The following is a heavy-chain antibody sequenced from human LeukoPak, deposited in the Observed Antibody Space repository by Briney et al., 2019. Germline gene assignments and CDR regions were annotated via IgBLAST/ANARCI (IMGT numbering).Heavy chain of an antibody. V-gene: IGHV3-23*01. D-gene: IGHD3-3*01. Sequence: PGGSLRLSCAASGFTSSGYYMSWVRQAPGKGLEWVSAISGSGGSTYYADSVKGRFTISRDNSKNTLYLQMNSLRAEDTAVYYCAKGEVTNGYDFWSGNYFTNWGQGTLFTVSS. CDR1: GFTSSGYY. J-gene: IGHJ4*02. CDR3: AKGEVTNGYDFWSGNYFTN. CDR2: ISGSGGST.